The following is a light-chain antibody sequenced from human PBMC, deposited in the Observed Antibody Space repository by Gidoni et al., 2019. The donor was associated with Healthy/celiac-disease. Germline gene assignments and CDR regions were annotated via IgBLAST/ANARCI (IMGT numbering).Light chain of an antibody. CDR2: GAS. CDR1: QSVSSN. Sequence: ETVMTQSPATLSVSPGERATLSCRASQSVSSNLAWYQQKPGQAPRLLIYGASTRATGIPARFSGSGSGTEFTLTISSLQSEDFAVYYCQQYNNWPPEITFGQXTRLEIK. V-gene: IGKV3-15*01. J-gene: IGKJ5*01. CDR3: QQYNNWPPEIT.